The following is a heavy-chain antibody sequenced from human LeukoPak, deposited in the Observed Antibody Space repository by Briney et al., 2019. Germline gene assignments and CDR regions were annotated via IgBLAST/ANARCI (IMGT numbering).Heavy chain of an antibody. V-gene: IGHV1-18*01. D-gene: IGHD6-13*01. Sequence: ASVKVSCKASVYTFTSYGISWVRQAPGQGLEWMGWISAYNGNTNYAQKLQGRVTITTDTSTTTTNMERRSLRSDNTAVSCCSRDGRYSSSWYAYWDQGTMVTVSS. CDR3: SRDGRYSSSWYAY. CDR2: ISAYNGNT. J-gene: IGHJ4*02. CDR1: VYTFTSYG.